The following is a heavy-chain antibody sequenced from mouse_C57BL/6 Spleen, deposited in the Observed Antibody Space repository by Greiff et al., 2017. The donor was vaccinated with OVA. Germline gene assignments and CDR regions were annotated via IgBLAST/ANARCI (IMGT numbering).Heavy chain of an antibody. V-gene: IGHV1-82*01. CDR3: AREVTPFDY. CDR2: IYPGDGDT. D-gene: IGHD2-12*01. CDR1: GYAFSSSW. Sequence: QVQLKESGPELVKPGASVKISCKASGYAFSSSWMNWVKQRPGKGLEWIGRIYPGDGDTNYNGKFKGKATLTADKSSSTAYMQLSSLTSEDSAVYFCAREVTPFDYWGQGTTLTVSS. J-gene: IGHJ2*01.